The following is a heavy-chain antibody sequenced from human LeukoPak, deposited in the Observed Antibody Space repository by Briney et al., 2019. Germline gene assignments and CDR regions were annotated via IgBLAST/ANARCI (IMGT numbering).Heavy chain of an antibody. CDR3: ARADSSDAFDI. D-gene: IGHD6-13*01. CDR2: IYSGGST. J-gene: IGHJ3*02. V-gene: IGHV3-53*01. CDR1: GFTVSSNY. Sequence: GGSLRLSCAASGFTVSSNYMSWVRQAPGQGLEWASVIYSGGSTYYADSVKGRFTISRDNSKNTLYLQMNSLRAEDTAVYYCARADSSDAFDIWGQGTMVTVSS.